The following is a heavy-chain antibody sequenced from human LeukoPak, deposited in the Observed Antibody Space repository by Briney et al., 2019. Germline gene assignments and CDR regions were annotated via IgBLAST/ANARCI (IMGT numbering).Heavy chain of an antibody. D-gene: IGHD4-23*01. CDR2: IKKDGSEK. CDR1: ELIFSDFC. V-gene: IGHV3-7*01. CDR3: ARDPGGYYMDV. J-gene: IGHJ6*03. Sequence: GGSLRLSCVASELIFSDFCMTWVRHSRGKGLEWVATIKKDGSEKYYVDSVKGRFTISRDNAENTLYLHMNSLRAEDTAVYYCARDPGGYYMDVWGKGTTVTVSS.